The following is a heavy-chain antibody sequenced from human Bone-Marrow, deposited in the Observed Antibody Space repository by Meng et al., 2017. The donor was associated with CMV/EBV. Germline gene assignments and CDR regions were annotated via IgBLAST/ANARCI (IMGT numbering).Heavy chain of an antibody. CDR1: GFTFSDYY. CDR3: AKVGGAGRRYYYYGMDV. J-gene: IGHJ6*02. D-gene: IGHD3-10*01. V-gene: IGHV3-33*06. CDR2: IWYDGSNK. Sequence: GGSLRLSCAASGFTFSDYYMSWIRQAPGKGLEWVAVIWYDGSNKYYADSVKGRFTISRDNSKNTLYLQMNSLRAEDTAVYYFAKVGGAGRRYYYYGMDVWGQGTTVTVSS.